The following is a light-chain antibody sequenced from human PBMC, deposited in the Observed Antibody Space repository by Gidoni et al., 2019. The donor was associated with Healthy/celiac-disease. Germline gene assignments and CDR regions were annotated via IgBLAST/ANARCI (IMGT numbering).Light chain of an antibody. Sequence: QSALTQPPSASGSPGQSVTISCTGTSSEVGGSTYVSWYQQHPGKAPNLMIYEVSKRPSGVPDRFAGSKSGNTASLTVSVLQAEDDADYYCSSDAGSNRGVFGGGTKLTVL. CDR3: SSDAGSNRGV. CDR2: EVS. V-gene: IGLV2-8*01. J-gene: IGLJ2*01. CDR1: SSEVGGSTY.